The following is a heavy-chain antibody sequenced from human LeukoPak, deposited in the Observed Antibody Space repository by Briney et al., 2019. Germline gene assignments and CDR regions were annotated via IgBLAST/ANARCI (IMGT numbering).Heavy chain of an antibody. V-gene: IGHV4-59*12. J-gene: IGHJ4*02. CDR1: GGSISSYY. CDR2: IYYSGST. CDR3: ARGPFDYYDSSGPEY. D-gene: IGHD3-22*01. Sequence: SETLSLTCTVSGGSISSYYWSWIRQPPGKGLEWIGYIYYSGSTNYNPSLKSRVTISVDTSKNQFSLKLSSVTAADTAVYYCARGPFDYYDSSGPEYWGQGTLVTVSS.